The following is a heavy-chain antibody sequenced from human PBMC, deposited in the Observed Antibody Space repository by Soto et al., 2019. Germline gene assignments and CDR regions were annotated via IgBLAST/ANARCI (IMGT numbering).Heavy chain of an antibody. Sequence: QVQLQESGPGLVKPSQTLTLTCSVSGGSINSGGYYWTWIRQHPGKGLEWIGNIYYSGSTSYKPSLKGLVTISIDTSKTHFSLKLSSVTAADTAVYYCARSSISKKIDYWGQGTLVTVSS. V-gene: IGHV4-31*01. CDR1: GGSINSGGYY. CDR3: ARSSISKKIDY. D-gene: IGHD2-2*01. CDR2: IYYSGST. J-gene: IGHJ4*02.